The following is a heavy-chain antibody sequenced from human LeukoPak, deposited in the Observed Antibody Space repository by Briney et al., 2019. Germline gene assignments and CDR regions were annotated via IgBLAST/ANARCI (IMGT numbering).Heavy chain of an antibody. D-gene: IGHD6-19*01. CDR1: GFTFSSYA. CDR3: AKVRRLVRSYFDY. Sequence: GGSLRLSCAASGFTFSSYAMSWVRQAPGKGLEWVSATSGSGGSTYYADSVKGRFTISRDNSKNTLYLQMNSLRAEDTAVYYCAKVRRLVRSYFDYWGQGTLVTVSS. J-gene: IGHJ4*02. V-gene: IGHV3-23*01. CDR2: TSGSGGST.